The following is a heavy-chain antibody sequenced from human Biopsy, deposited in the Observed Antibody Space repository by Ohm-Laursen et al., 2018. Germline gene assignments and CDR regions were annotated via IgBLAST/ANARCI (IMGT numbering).Heavy chain of an antibody. V-gene: IGHV4-38-2*01. CDR1: GASINIAYY. J-gene: IGHJ3*01. CDR3: VRVRGITPPGAFDF. CDR2: IYQTGNT. Sequence: PSETLSLTCAVSGASINIAYYWGWIRQPPGKGLEWIGIIYQTGNTYYNPSLKSRLTISGDASKNEFFLNLTSATAADPAIYYCVRVRGITPPGAFDFWGQGTKVAVSS. D-gene: IGHD6-13*01.